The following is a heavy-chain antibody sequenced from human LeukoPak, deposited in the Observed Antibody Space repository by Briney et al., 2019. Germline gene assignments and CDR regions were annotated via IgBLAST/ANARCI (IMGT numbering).Heavy chain of an antibody. CDR2: IYYSGST. D-gene: IGHD3-22*01. Sequence: SETLSLTCTVSGDSISSYYWSWIRQPPGKGLEWIGYIYYSGSTNYHPSLKSRVAISVDTSKNQFSLKLSSVTAADTAVYYCARLPFYDSSGYWGQGTLVTVSS. V-gene: IGHV4-59*08. J-gene: IGHJ4*02. CDR1: GDSISSYY. CDR3: ARLPFYDSSGY.